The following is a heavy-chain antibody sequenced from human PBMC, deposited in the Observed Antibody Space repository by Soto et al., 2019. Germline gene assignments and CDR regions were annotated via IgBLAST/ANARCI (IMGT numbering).Heavy chain of an antibody. J-gene: IGHJ4*02. V-gene: IGHV1-18*01. CDR2: ISAYNDHT. CDR3: ARGAYFDY. CDR1: GYIMTTYG. Sequence: QVQLVQSGTEVKKPGASVKVSCKASGYIMTTYGVSWVRQAPGQGLEWVGWISAYNDHTNYAPKFQGSVTMTTDTSTSTAYMELSSLRSDDTAVYDCARGAYFDYWGQGTRVTVSS.